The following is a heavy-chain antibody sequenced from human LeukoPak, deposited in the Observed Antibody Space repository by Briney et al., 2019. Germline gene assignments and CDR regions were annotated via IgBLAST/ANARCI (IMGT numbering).Heavy chain of an antibody. J-gene: IGHJ4*02. Sequence: PSETLSLTCTVSGGSISGDYWSWLRQPPGKGLEWIGYIHYTGSSNYNPSLKSRVTMSVDTSKNQLSLTLGSVTAADTAVYHCARGTETTGYFDFWGPGTLVTVSS. V-gene: IGHV4-59*01. CDR2: IHYTGSS. CDR1: GGSISGDY. CDR3: ARGTETTGYFDF. D-gene: IGHD4-17*01.